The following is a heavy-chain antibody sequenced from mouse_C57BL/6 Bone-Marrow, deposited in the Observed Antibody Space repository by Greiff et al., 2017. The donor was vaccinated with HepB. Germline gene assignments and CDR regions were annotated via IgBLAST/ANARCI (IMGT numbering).Heavy chain of an antibody. V-gene: IGHV1-15*01. Sequence: QVQLKESGAELVRPGASVTLSCKASGYTFTDYEMHWVKQTPVHGLEWIGAIDPETGGTAYNQKFKGKAILTADKSSSTAYMELRSLTSEDSAVYYCTRPVPAWFAYWGQGTLVTVSA. J-gene: IGHJ3*01. D-gene: IGHD1-1*01. CDR1: GYTFTDYE. CDR3: TRPVPAWFAY. CDR2: IDPETGGT.